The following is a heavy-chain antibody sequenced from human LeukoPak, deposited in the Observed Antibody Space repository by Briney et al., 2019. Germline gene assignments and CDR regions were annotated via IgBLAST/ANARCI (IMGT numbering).Heavy chain of an antibody. Sequence: SETLCLTCTVSGGSISSYYWSWIRQPPGKGLEWIGYIYYSGSTNYNPSLTSRVTISVDTSKNQFSLKLSSVTAADTAVYYCARPVYYYDSSGYYGAFDIWGQGTMVTVSS. V-gene: IGHV4-59*08. J-gene: IGHJ3*02. CDR1: GGSISSYY. D-gene: IGHD3-22*01. CDR3: ARPVYYYDSSGYYGAFDI. CDR2: IYYSGST.